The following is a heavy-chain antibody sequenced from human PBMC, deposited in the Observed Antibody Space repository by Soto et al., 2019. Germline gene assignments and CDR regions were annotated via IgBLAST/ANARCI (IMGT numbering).Heavy chain of an antibody. CDR3: AKGGVSGYDYGSGYFDY. CDR2: ISYDGSNK. D-gene: IGHD5-12*01. J-gene: IGHJ4*02. V-gene: IGHV3-30*18. CDR1: GFTFSSYG. Sequence: ESGGGVVQPGRSLRLSCAASGFTFSSYGMHWVRQAPGKGLEWVAVISYDGSNKYYADSVKGRFTISRDNSKNTLYLQMNSLRAEDTAVYYCAKGGVSGYDYGSGYFDYWGQGTLVTVSS.